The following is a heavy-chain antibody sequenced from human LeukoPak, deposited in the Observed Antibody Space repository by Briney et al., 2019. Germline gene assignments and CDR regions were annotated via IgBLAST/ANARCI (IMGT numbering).Heavy chain of an antibody. Sequence: GGALRLSCSGSGFTFTSYAMHWVRQAPGNGLEDVASISGNGGSTYYADSVNGRFTISRDNSKNQVYLQTSSLRDDDTAFYYCVKGGLYSGDYYGHWGQGTLVTVSS. CDR2: ISGNGGST. V-gene: IGHV3-64D*06. D-gene: IGHD1-26*01. J-gene: IGHJ4*02. CDR1: GFTFTSYA. CDR3: VKGGLYSGDYYGH.